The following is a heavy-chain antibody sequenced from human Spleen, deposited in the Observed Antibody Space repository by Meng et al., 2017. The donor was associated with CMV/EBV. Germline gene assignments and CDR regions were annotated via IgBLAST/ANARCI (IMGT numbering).Heavy chain of an antibody. Sequence: GESLKISCAASGFSFANFGMSWVRLAPGKGLEWVAFIRYGGSDKYYADSVKGRFTISRDNSKNTLYLQMNSLRADDTAVYYCARRGGGGYHNGAFDIWGRGTMVTVSS. CDR2: IRYGGSDK. V-gene: IGHV3-33*08. J-gene: IGHJ3*02. D-gene: IGHD5-24*01. CDR1: GFSFANFG. CDR3: ARRGGGGYHNGAFDI.